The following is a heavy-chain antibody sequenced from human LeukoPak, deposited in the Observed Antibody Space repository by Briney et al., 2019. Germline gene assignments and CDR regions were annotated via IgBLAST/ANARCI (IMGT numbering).Heavy chain of an antibody. CDR2: ISGSGGST. CDR3: AKDHFYGDDSRNCFDY. J-gene: IGHJ4*02. D-gene: IGHD4-17*01. CDR1: GFTFSSYA. V-gene: IGHV3-23*01. Sequence: GGSLRLSCAASGFTFSSYAMSWVRQAPGKGLEWVSAISGSGGSTYYADSVKGRFTISRDNSKNTLYLQMNSLRAEDTAVYYCAKDHFYGDDSRNCFDYWGQGTLVTVSS.